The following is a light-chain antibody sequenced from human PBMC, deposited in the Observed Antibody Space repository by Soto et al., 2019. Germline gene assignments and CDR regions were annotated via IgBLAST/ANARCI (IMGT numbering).Light chain of an antibody. CDR3: SSYARTATLYV. J-gene: IGLJ1*01. Sequence: QSVLTQPPSASGSPGQSVTISCTGSSSDVGGYDYVSWYQQHPGKAPKLLIYEVSKRPSGVPDRFSGSKSGNTASLTVSGLQAEDEADYYCSSYARTATLYVFGIGTKVTVL. CDR1: SSDVGGYDY. V-gene: IGLV2-8*01. CDR2: EVS.